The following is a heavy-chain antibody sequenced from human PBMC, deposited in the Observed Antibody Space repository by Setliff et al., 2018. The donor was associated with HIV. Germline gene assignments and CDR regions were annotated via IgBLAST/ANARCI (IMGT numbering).Heavy chain of an antibody. CDR3: ARGARYADYYGSSGYYRHFDY. J-gene: IGHJ4*02. V-gene: IGHV4-61*09. D-gene: IGHD3-22*01. CDR2: IYTTGST. CDR1: GGSISSGSYY. Sequence: SETLSLTCTVSGGSISSGSYYWTWIRQPAGKGLEWIGHIYTTGSTNYNPSLKSRVTMSVDTSKNQFSLNLRSVTAADTAVYYCARGARYADYYGSSGYYRHFDYWGQGTLVTVSS.